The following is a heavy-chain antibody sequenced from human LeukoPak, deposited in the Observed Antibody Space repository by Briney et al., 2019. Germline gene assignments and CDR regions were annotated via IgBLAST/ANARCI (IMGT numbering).Heavy chain of an antibody. V-gene: IGHV3-53*01. D-gene: IGHD1-26*01. CDR3: ARDFSGRGDAFDI. CDR1: GFTVSSNY. Sequence: GGSLRLSCAASGFTVSSNYMSWVRQAPGKGLEWVSVIYSDGNTYYADSVKGRFTIPRDNSKNTLYLQMNSLRAEDTAVSYCARDFSGRGDAFDIWGQGTMVTVSS. CDR2: IYSDGNT. J-gene: IGHJ3*02.